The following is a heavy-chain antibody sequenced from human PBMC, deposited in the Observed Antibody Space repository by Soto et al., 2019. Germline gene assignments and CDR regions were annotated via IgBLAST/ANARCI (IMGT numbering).Heavy chain of an antibody. V-gene: IGHV4-34*01. Sequence: SETLSLTCAVYGGSFSGYYWSWIRQPPGKGLEWIGEINHSGSTNYNPSLKSRVTISVDTSKKQFSLKLSSVTAADTAVYYGARARTGTDAFDIWGQGTMVTVSS. D-gene: IGHD1-1*01. J-gene: IGHJ3*02. CDR3: ARARTGTDAFDI. CDR1: GGSFSGYY. CDR2: INHSGST.